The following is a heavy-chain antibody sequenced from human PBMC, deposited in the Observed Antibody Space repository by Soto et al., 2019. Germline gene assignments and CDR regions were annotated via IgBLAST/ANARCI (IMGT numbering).Heavy chain of an antibody. CDR3: AKAGYGSDVLWWFGP. V-gene: IGHV3-23*01. CDR2: VSSSSDNT. Sequence: EVQLLESGGGLVQPGGSLRLSCAASGCTVSSYAMSWVRQAPGRGLEWVSAVSSSSDNTYYADSVKGRFTISRDNSKNTLYLQMNSLRAEDTAIYYCAKAGYGSDVLWWFGPWGLGTLVTVSS. J-gene: IGHJ5*02. CDR1: GCTVSSYA. D-gene: IGHD5-12*01.